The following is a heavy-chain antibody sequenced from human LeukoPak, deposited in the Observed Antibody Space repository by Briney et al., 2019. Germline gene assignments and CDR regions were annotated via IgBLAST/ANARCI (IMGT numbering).Heavy chain of an antibody. Sequence: SVKVSCKASGGTFSSYAISWVRQAPGQGLEWMGGIIPIFGTANYAQKFQGRVTITADESTSTAYMELSSLRSEDTAVHYCARSGSYYYYYGMDVWGQGTTVTVSS. CDR3: ARSGSYYYYYGMDV. J-gene: IGHJ6*02. CDR2: IIPIFGTA. D-gene: IGHD1-26*01. V-gene: IGHV1-69*13. CDR1: GGTFSSYA.